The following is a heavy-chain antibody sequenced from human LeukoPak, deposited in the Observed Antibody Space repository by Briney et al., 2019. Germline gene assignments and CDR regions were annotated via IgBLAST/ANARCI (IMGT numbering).Heavy chain of an antibody. CDR2: IKQDGSER. CDR1: GFTFSGFS. V-gene: IGHV3-7*01. J-gene: IGHJ4*02. CDR3: ARAGSHWHYVY. D-gene: IGHD3-10*01. Sequence: GGSLRLSCAASGFTFSGFSMSWVRQSPTKGLEWVANIKQDGSERYYVDSVKGRFTISRDNAKNSLSLQMNNLRVEDTAVYYCARAGSHWHYVYWGRGTVVTVSS.